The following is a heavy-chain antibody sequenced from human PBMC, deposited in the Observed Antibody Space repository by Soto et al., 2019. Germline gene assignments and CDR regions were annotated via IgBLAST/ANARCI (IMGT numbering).Heavy chain of an antibody. D-gene: IGHD6-6*01. CDR2: IYYSGST. V-gene: IGHV4-39*01. CDR3: ARFRYGQLDYYYYGMDV. J-gene: IGHJ6*02. CDR1: GGSISSSSYY. Sequence: QLQESGPGLVKPSETLSLTCTVSGGSISSSSYYWGWIRQPPGKGLEWIGSIYYSGSTYYNPSLKSRVTISVDTSKNQFSLKLSSVTAADTAVYYCARFRYGQLDYYYYGMDVWGQGTTVTVSS.